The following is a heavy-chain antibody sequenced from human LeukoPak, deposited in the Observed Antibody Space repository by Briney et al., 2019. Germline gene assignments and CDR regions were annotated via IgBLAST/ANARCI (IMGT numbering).Heavy chain of an antibody. CDR1: GFTVSSNY. CDR2: IYSGGST. D-gene: IGHD3-22*01. J-gene: IGHJ3*02. Sequence: GGSLRLSYAASGFTVSSNYMSWVRQAPGKGLEWVSVIYSGGSTYYADSVKGRFTISRDNSKNTLYLQMNSLRAKDTAVYYCARKNYYDSSGYYFSFDIWGQGTMVTVSS. V-gene: IGHV3-53*01. CDR3: ARKNYYDSSGYYFSFDI.